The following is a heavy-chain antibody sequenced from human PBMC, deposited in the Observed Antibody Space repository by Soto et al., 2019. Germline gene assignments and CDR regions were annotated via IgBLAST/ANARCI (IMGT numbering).Heavy chain of an antibody. CDR3: ARGGLEWFLGWFDP. D-gene: IGHD3-3*01. CDR2: IYYSGST. V-gene: IGHV4-39*01. Sequence: SETLSLTCTVSGGSISSSSYYWGWIRQPPGKGLEWIGSIYYSGSTYYNPSLKSRVTISVDTSKNQFSLKLSSVTAADTAVYYCARGGLEWFLGWFDPWGQGTLVTVSS. CDR1: GGSISSSSYY. J-gene: IGHJ5*02.